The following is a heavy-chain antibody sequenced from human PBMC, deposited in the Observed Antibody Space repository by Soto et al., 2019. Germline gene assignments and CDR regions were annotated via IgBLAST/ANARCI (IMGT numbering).Heavy chain of an antibody. CDR1: GYTLTELS. CDR2: FDPEDGET. Sequence: ASVKVSCKVSGYTLTELSMHWVRQAPGKGLEWMGGFDPEDGETIYAQKFQGRVTMTEDTSTDTAYMELSSLRSEDTAVYYCATGVVVVAATPVNGAFDICRQGTMVTVSS. CDR3: ATGVVVVAATPVNGAFDI. D-gene: IGHD2-15*01. J-gene: IGHJ3*02. V-gene: IGHV1-24*01.